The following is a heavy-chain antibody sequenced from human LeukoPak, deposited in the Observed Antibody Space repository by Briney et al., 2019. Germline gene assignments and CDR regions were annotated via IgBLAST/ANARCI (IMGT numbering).Heavy chain of an antibody. CDR1: GYTFTGYY. Sequence: ASVKVSCKASGYTFTGYYMHWVRQAPGQGLEWMGWINPNSGGTNYAQKFQGRVTMTRDTSISTAYMKLSRLRSDDTAVYYCAREAYYDSSAAAADYWGQGTLVTVSS. V-gene: IGHV1-2*02. CDR3: AREAYYDSSAAAADY. CDR2: INPNSGGT. D-gene: IGHD3-22*01. J-gene: IGHJ4*02.